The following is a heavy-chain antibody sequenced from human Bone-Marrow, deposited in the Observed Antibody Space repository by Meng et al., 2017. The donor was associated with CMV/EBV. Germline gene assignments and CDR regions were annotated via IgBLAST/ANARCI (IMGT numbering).Heavy chain of an antibody. V-gene: IGHV3-33*01. J-gene: IGHJ6*02. CDR2: IWYDGSNK. D-gene: IGHD3-3*01. CDR1: GFIFKTYV. Sequence: GESLKISCVASGFIFKTYVMHWVRQAPGKGLEWVAVIWYDGSNKYYADSVKGRFTISRDNSKNTLYLQMNSLRAEDTAVYYCAGALNWSGYYVYYYYGMDVWGQGTTVTVSS. CDR3: AGALNWSGYYVYYYYGMDV.